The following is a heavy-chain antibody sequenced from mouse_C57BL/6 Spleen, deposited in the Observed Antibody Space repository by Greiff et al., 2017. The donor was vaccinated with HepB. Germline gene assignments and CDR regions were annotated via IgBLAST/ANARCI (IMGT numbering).Heavy chain of an antibody. D-gene: IGHD1-1*01. J-gene: IGHJ1*03. Sequence: VQLQQSGAELVKPGASVKLSCTASGFNIKDYYMHWVKQRTEKGLEWIGRIDPEDGETKYAPRFQGKATITADTSSNTAYLQNSSLTSEDTAVYYGARAQLHYYYGSLWYFDVWGTGTTVTVSS. V-gene: IGHV14-2*01. CDR1: GFNIKDYY. CDR2: IDPEDGET. CDR3: ARAQLHYYYGSLWYFDV.